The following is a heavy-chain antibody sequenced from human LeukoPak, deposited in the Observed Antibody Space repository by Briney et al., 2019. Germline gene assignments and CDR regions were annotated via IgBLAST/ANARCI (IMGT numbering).Heavy chain of an antibody. CDR2: IRYDGSNK. CDR3: ARLSSHYDFWSGSPAY. V-gene: IGHV3-30*02. Sequence: QPGGSLRLSCAASGFTFSSYGMHWVRQAPGKGLEWVAFIRYDGSNKYYADSVKGRFTISRDNAKNSLYLQMNSLRAEDTAVYYCARLSSHYDFWSGSPAYWGQGALVTVSS. J-gene: IGHJ4*02. CDR1: GFTFSSYG. D-gene: IGHD3-3*01.